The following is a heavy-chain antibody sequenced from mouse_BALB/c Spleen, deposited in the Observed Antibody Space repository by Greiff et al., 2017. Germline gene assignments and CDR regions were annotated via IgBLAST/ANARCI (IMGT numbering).Heavy chain of an antibody. CDR2: IYPGVGDT. V-gene: IGHV1-80*01. CDR3: ARGLLRAY. J-gene: IGHJ3*01. D-gene: IGHD1-1*01. Sequence: QVQLQQSGAELVRPGSSVKISCKASGYAFSSYWMNWVKQRPGQGLEWIGQIYPGVGDTNYNGKFKGKATLTADKSSSTAYMQLSSLTSEDSAVYFCARGLLRAYWGQGTLVTVSA. CDR1: GYAFSSYW.